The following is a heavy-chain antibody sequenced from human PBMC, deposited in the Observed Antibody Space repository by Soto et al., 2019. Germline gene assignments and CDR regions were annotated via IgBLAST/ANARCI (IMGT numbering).Heavy chain of an antibody. D-gene: IGHD2-21*02. CDR2: ISGSGGTT. V-gene: IGHV3-23*01. CDR3: AKNGGDYYYYYGMDV. J-gene: IGHJ6*02. CDR1: GFTFSSSA. Sequence: GGSLRLSCAASGFTFSSSAMNWVRQPPGKGLEWVSAISGSGGTTSYADSVKGRFTISRDNSKNTLYLQMNSLRAADTAVYYCAKNGGDYYYYYGMDVWGQGTTVTVSS.